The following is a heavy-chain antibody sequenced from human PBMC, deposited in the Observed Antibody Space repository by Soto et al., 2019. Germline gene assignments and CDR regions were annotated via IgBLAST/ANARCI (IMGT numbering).Heavy chain of an antibody. CDR3: ARDPRPGSTSRCSYYYYGMDV. Sequence: GSSVHASFPDSCYCFTCYGIRWVRKAPGQGLERMGWISAYNGNTNYAQKLQGRVTMTTDTSTSTAYMELRSLRSDDTAVYYCARDPRPGSTSRCSYYYYGMDVWGQGTTVTFSS. V-gene: IGHV1-18*01. J-gene: IGHJ6*02. CDR2: ISAYNGNT. CDR1: CYCFTCYG. D-gene: IGHD2-2*01.